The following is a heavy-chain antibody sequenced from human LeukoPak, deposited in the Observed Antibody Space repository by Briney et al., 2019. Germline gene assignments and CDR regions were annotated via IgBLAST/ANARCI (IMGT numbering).Heavy chain of an antibody. Sequence: GSSVKVSCKASGGTFSSYAISWVRQAPGQGLEWMGGIIPIFGTANYAQKFQGRVTITADESTSTAYMELSSLRSVDTAVYYCARGWLAESTVVTPYNYWGQGTLVTVSS. CDR3: ARGWLAESTVVTPYNY. CDR1: GGTFSSYA. CDR2: IIPIFGTA. V-gene: IGHV1-69*01. J-gene: IGHJ4*02. D-gene: IGHD4-23*01.